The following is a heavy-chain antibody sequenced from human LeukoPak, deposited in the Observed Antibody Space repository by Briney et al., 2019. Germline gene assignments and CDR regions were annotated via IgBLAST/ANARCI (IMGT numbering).Heavy chain of an antibody. V-gene: IGHV3-23*01. CDR1: GSTFSNFW. J-gene: IGHJ4*02. CDR3: AKGGSGWYKYDC. Sequence: GGSLRLSCAASGSTFSNFWMSWVRQAPGKGLEWVSAISGSGGTTYYADSVKGRFTISRDNSKNTLYLQMDSLRAEDTAVYYCAKGGSGWYKYDCWGQGTLVSVSS. CDR2: ISGSGGTT. D-gene: IGHD6-19*01.